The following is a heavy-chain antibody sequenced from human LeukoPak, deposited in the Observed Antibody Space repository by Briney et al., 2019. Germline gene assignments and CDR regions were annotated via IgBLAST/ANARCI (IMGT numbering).Heavy chain of an antibody. CDR2: IYTSGST. CDR3: ARGRYAAAAFDY. Sequence: SETLSLTCTVSGGSISSYYWSWLRQPAGKGLEWIGRIYTSGSTNYNPSLKSRVTISVDTSKNQFSLKLSSVTAADTAVYYCARGRYAAAAFDYWGQGTLVTVSS. V-gene: IGHV4-4*07. CDR1: GGSISSYY. J-gene: IGHJ4*02. D-gene: IGHD2-2*01.